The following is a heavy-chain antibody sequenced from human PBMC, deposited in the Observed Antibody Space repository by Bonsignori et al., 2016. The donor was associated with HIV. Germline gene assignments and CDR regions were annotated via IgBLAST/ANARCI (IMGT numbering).Heavy chain of an antibody. D-gene: IGHD3-22*01. Sequence: WIRQPPGKGLEWIGEINHSGSTNYNPSLKSRVTISVDTSKNQFSLKLSSVTAADTAVYYCARCLNYYDSSGYYYFGQGTLVTVSS. CDR3: ARCLNYYDSSGYYY. CDR2: INHSGST. J-gene: IGHJ4*02. V-gene: IGHV4-34*01.